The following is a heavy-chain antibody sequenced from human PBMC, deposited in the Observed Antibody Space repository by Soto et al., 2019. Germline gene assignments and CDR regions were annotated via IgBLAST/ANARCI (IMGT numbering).Heavy chain of an antibody. D-gene: IGHD6-13*01. CDR1: GGSISSVGYY. Sequence: PSQTLSLTCTVAGGSISSVGYYRSCIRQHPGKGLEWIGYIYYSGSTYYNPSLKSRVTISVDTSKNQFSLKLSSVTAADTAVYYCARDRKVAAAGIDYWGQGTLVTVSS. CDR3: ARDRKVAAAGIDY. V-gene: IGHV4-31*02. J-gene: IGHJ4*02. CDR2: IYYSGST.